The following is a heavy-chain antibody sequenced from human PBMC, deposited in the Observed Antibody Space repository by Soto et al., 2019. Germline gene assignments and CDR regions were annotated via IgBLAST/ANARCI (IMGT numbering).Heavy chain of an antibody. J-gene: IGHJ6*02. CDR1: GYTFTSFG. V-gene: IGHV1-18*01. Sequence: GASVKVSCKASGYTFTSFGINWVRQAPGQGLEWMGWISGYNGNTNYAQNLQDRVTMTRDTSTSTAYMKLRSLRSDDTAVYYCARPTDFYYYAMDVWGQGTTVTVSS. CDR2: ISGYNGNT. CDR3: ARPTDFYYYAMDV.